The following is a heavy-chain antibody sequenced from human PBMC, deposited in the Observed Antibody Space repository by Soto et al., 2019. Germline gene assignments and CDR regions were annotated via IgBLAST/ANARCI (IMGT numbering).Heavy chain of an antibody. J-gene: IGHJ6*02. CDR1: GFTFSSYW. CDR2: IKQDGSEK. Sequence: GGSLRLSCAASGFTFSSYWMSWVRQAPGKGLEWVANIKQDGSEKYYVDSVKGRFTISRDNAKNSLYLQMNSLRAEDTAVYYCARDQVEKWELTYYYYGMDVWGQGTTVTVSS. D-gene: IGHD1-26*01. CDR3: ARDQVEKWELTYYYYGMDV. V-gene: IGHV3-7*01.